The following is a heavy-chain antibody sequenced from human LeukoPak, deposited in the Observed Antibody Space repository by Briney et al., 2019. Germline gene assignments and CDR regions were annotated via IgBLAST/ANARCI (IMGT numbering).Heavy chain of an antibody. J-gene: IGHJ4*02. CDR2: SIPILGIA. Sequence: SVKVSCNASGGTFTSYAISGVRQAPGQGLEWMGSSIPILGIANYAQHFLGRVTITSDKSTSTAYRELTRLRSEDPSLYSCARASSAYSGYWGQGTLVTVSS. V-gene: IGHV1-69*04. CDR1: GGTFTSYA. CDR3: ARASSAYSGY. D-gene: IGHD6-6*01.